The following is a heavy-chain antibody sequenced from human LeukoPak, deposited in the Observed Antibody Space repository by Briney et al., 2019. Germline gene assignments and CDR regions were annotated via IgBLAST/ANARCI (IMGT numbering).Heavy chain of an antibody. CDR1: GFTFSSYA. CDR2: ISGSGGST. Sequence: GGSLRLSCAASGFTFSSYAMSWVRQAPGKGLEWVSAISGSGGSTYYADSVKGRFTISRDNSKNTLYLQMNSLRAEDTAVYYCARDVRRYFDWLPSGYYYYYMDVWGKGTTVTISS. CDR3: ARDVRRYFDWLPSGYYYYYMDV. V-gene: IGHV3-23*01. J-gene: IGHJ6*03. D-gene: IGHD3-9*01.